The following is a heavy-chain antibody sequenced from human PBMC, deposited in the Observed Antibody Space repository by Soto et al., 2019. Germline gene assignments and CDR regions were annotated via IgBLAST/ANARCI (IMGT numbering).Heavy chain of an antibody. CDR2: ISGSGGST. CDR3: AKGSRYYYYGMDV. D-gene: IGHD1-26*01. CDR1: GFTFSSYA. V-gene: IGHV3-23*01. J-gene: IGHJ6*02. Sequence: GGSLRLSCAASGFTFSSYAMSWVRQAPGKGLEWVSAISGSGGSTYYADSVKGRFTISRDNSKNTLYLQMNSLRAEDTAVHYCAKGSRYYYYGMDVWGQGTTVTVSS.